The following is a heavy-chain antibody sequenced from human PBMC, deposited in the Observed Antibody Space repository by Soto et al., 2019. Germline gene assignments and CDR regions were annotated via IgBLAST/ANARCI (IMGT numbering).Heavy chain of an antibody. D-gene: IGHD2-2*01. CDR3: ARGTPAAAYYYYYGMDV. CDR1: GFTFSSYS. V-gene: IGHV3-21*01. J-gene: IGHJ6*02. Sequence: GGSLRLSCAASGFTFSSYSMNWVCQAPGKGLEWVSSISSSSSYIYYADSVKGRFTISRDNAKNSLYLQMNSLRAEDTAVYYCARGTPAAAYYYYYGMDVWGQGTTVTVSS. CDR2: ISSSSSYI.